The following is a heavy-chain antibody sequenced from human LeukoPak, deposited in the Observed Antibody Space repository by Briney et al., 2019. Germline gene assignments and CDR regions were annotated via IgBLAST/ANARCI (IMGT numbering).Heavy chain of an antibody. V-gene: IGHV3-11*01. CDR1: GFTFSEYY. Sequence: GGSLRLSCAASGFTFSEYYMSWFRQAPGKGLEWVSYISSSGSTTYYADSVKGRFTISRDNAKNSLYLQMNSLRAEDTAVYYCAREMDGPYGSGSPLDYWGQGTLVTVSS. D-gene: IGHD3-10*01. CDR3: AREMDGPYGSGSPLDY. J-gene: IGHJ4*02. CDR2: ISSSGSTT.